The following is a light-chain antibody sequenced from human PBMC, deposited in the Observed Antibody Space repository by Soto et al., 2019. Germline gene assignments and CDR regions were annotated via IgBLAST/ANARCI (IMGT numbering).Light chain of an antibody. J-gene: IGKJ1*01. CDR2: KAS. Sequence: DVQMTQSPSTLSASVGDRVTITCRASQSISGWLAWYQQRPGKAPKLMIYKASTLETGVPSRFSGSGSGTEFTLTISSLQPEDFASYYCQQSYNVLSWTFGQGTKV. CDR1: QSISGW. V-gene: IGKV1-5*03. CDR3: QQSYNVLSWT.